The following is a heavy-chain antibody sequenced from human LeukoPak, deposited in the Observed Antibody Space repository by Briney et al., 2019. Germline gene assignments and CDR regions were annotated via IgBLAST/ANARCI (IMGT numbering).Heavy chain of an antibody. V-gene: IGHV3-7*01. CDR3: AFGFGDY. Sequence: GGSLRLSCAASGFIFSNYWMSWVRQAPGKGLEWVANIKHDGSETYYVDSVKGRFTISRDNAKNSLYLQMNSLRAEDTALYFCAFGFGDYWGQGTLVTVSS. J-gene: IGHJ4*02. CDR2: IKHDGSET. D-gene: IGHD3-3*01. CDR1: GFIFSNYW.